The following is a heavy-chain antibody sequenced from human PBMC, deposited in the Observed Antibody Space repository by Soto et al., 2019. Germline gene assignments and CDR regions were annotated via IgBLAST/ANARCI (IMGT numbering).Heavy chain of an antibody. CDR2: INHSGST. V-gene: IGHV4-34*01. J-gene: IGHJ2*01. CDR1: GGSFSDYQ. Sequence: PSETLSLTCTVYGGSFSDYQWSWIRQPPGEGLEWIGEINHSGSTNFNPSLKSRVTISVDTSNNQFSLKLTSVTAADTAVYYCARETFYYGSGVSRHWYFDLWGRGTLVTVSS. CDR3: ARETFYYGSGVSRHWYFDL. D-gene: IGHD3-10*01.